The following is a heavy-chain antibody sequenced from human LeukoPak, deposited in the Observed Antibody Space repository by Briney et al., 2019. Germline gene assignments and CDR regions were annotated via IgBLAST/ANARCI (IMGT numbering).Heavy chain of an antibody. Sequence: GGSLRLSCAASGFIFSRFWMHWVRQPPGKGLVWVSRIDTDGRTTTYADSVKGRFTISRDNAKNTVYLQLNSLRVEDTAMYYCATLNSFGSDYWGRGVLVPVFS. V-gene: IGHV3-74*01. J-gene: IGHJ4*02. D-gene: IGHD5-18*01. CDR2: IDTDGRTT. CDR3: ATLNSFGSDY. CDR1: GFIFSRFW.